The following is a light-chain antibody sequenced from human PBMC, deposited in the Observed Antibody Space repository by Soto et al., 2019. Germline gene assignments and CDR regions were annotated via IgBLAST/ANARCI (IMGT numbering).Light chain of an antibody. Sequence: EIEMTQSPATLSLSPGERAALSCRASQSINSEFAWYQQKPGQPPRLLIYGASTRATGVPARFTGSESGSEFTLTISGLQSEDFAVYYCQQGRNRPLTFGQGTRLEI. CDR1: QSINSE. V-gene: IGKV3-15*01. CDR2: GAS. CDR3: QQGRNRPLT. J-gene: IGKJ2*01.